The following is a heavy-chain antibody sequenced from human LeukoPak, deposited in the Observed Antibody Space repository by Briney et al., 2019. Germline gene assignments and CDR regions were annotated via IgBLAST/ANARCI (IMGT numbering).Heavy chain of an antibody. V-gene: IGHV3-30-3*01. Sequence: GGSLRLSCAASGFTFSSSAMHWVRQAPDKGLEWVAVISYDGSNKYYADSVKGRFTISRDNSKNTLYLQMNSLRADDTAVYYCASTFPQGGDYWGQGTLVTVSS. CDR3: ASTFPQGGDY. CDR1: GFTFSSSA. CDR2: ISYDGSNK. D-gene: IGHD3-16*01. J-gene: IGHJ4*02.